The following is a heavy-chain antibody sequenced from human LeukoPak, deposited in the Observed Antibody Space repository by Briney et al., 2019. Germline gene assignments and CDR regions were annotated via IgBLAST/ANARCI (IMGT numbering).Heavy chain of an antibody. D-gene: IGHD6-13*01. CDR3: AREIAAAGTYYFDY. CDR1: GGSISSSSYY. J-gene: IGHJ4*02. V-gene: IGHV4-61*01. Sequence: SETLSLTCTVSGGSISSSSYYWGWIRQPPGKGLEWIGYIYYSGSTNYNPSLKSRVTISVDTSKNQFSLKLSSVTAADTAVYYCAREIAAAGTYYFDYWGQGTLVTISS. CDR2: IYYSGST.